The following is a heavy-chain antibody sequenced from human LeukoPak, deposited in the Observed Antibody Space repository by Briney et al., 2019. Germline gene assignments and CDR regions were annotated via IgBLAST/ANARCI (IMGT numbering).Heavy chain of an antibody. Sequence: GGSLRLSCAASGFSFSDSAVSWVRHSPGEGLKWVSSISDTGGRTYCADSVKGRFTITRDNSRNTVNLQMNSLRAGDTARYYCAKGGQDFDFWRFDLWGQGILVIVSS. J-gene: IGHJ5*02. CDR3: AKGGQDFDFWRFDL. V-gene: IGHV3-23*01. CDR2: ISDTGGRT. D-gene: IGHD3-3*01. CDR1: GFSFSDSA.